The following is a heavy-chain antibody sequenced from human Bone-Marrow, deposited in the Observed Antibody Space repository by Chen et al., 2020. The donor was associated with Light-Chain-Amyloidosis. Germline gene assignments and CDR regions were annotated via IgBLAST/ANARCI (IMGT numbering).Heavy chain of an antibody. J-gene: IGHJ4*02. CDR3: ARDRFYGSGSYYIFDY. Sequence: VQLVQSGAGVKKPGASVKVSCKASGSTFTNYALHWVRQAPGQRLEWMGWINAGNGNTKYSQKFQGRVTITRDTSASIAYMELSSLRSEDTAVYYCARDRFYGSGSYYIFDYWGQGTLVTVSS. CDR2: INAGNGNT. D-gene: IGHD3-10*01. CDR1: GSTFTNYA. V-gene: IGHV1-3*01.